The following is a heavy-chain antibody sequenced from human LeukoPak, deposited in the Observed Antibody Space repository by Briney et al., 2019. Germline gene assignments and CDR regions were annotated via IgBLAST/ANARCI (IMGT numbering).Heavy chain of an antibody. CDR2: IYYSGST. D-gene: IGHD3-10*01. J-gene: IGHJ4*02. V-gene: IGHV4-39*01. Sequence: SETRSLTCTVSGGSISSSSYYWGWIRQPPGKGLEWIGSIYYSGSTYYNPSLKSRVTISVDTSKNQFSLKLSSVTAADTAAYYCARLYGSGRAIDYWGQGTLVTVSS. CDR3: ARLYGSGRAIDY. CDR1: GGSISSSSYY.